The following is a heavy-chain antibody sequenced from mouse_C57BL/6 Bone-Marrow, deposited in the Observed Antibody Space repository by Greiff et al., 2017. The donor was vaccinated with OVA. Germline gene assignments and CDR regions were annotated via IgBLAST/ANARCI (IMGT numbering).Heavy chain of an antibody. CDR3: ARLTLYGSSLYYAMDY. CDR1: GYTFTSYT. D-gene: IGHD1-1*01. V-gene: IGHV1-4*01. CDR2: INPSSGYT. J-gene: IGHJ4*01. Sequence: QVHVKQSGAELARPGASVKMSCKASGYTFTSYTMHWVKQRPGQGLEWIGYINPSSGYTKYNQKFKDKATLTADKSSSTAYMQLSSLTSEDSAVYYCARLTLYGSSLYYAMDYWGQGTSVTVSS.